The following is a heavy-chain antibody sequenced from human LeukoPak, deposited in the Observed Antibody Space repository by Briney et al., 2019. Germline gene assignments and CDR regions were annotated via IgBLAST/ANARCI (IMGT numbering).Heavy chain of an antibody. CDR1: GYTFSSYG. J-gene: IGHJ4*02. Sequence: SVKVSCKASGYTFSSYGISWVRQAPGQRLEWMGRIIPILGIANYAQKFQGRVTITADKSTSTAYMELSSLRSEDTAVYYCARDPASPLYGSGSYFPYYFYYWGQGTLVTVSS. D-gene: IGHD3-10*01. CDR3: ARDPASPLYGSGSYFPYYFYY. CDR2: IIPILGIA. V-gene: IGHV1-69*04.